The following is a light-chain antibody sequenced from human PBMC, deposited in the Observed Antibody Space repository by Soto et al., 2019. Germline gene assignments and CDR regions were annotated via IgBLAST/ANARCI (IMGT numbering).Light chain of an antibody. Sequence: EIVMTQSPATLSVSPGERVALSCRASQSVSSNLAWYQQKPGQAPRLLIFGASTRATGIPARFSGSGSGTEFTLTISSLQSEDFAVYYCQQYNNWPPEITFGQGTRLEI. V-gene: IGKV3-15*01. CDR2: GAS. CDR3: QQYNNWPPEIT. CDR1: QSVSSN. J-gene: IGKJ5*01.